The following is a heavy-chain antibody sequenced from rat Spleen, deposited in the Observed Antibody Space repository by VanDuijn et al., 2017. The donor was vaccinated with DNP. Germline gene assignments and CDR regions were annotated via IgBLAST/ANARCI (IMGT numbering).Heavy chain of an antibody. V-gene: IGHV5-7*01. J-gene: IGHJ4*01. CDR2: ISYDARTT. D-gene: IGHD1-12*01. CDR1: GFIFSDHY. CDR3: ARHRTIMPYYYVMDA. Sequence: EVQLAESGGGLVQPGRSLRLSCAASGFIFSDHYMAWVRQAPTKGLEWVATISYDARTTYYRDSVKGRFTISRDDAKATLYLHMDSLRSEDTATYYCARHRTIMPYYYVMDAWGQGASVTVSS.